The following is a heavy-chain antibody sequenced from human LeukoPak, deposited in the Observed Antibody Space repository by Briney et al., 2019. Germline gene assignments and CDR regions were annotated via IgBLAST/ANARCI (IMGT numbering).Heavy chain of an antibody. D-gene: IGHD6-13*01. CDR3: ARGRGSSWYYFDY. CDR1: GVSISSSSYY. Sequence: PSETLSLTCTVSGVSISSSSYYWSWIRQPAGKGLEWIGRIYTSGSTNYNPSLKGRVTMSVDTSKNQFSLQLSSVTAADTAVYYCARGRGSSWYYFDYWGQGTLVTVSS. V-gene: IGHV4-61*02. CDR2: IYTSGST. J-gene: IGHJ4*02.